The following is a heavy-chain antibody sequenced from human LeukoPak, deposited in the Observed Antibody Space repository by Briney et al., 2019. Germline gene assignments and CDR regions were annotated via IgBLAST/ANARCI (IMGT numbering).Heavy chain of an antibody. CDR3: ARTTTVRGTYYMDV. CDR1: GGSISSNY. Sequence: SETLSLTCTVSGGSISSNYWSWIRQPPGKGLEWIGYIYYSGSTNYNPSLKSRVTISVDTSKNRFSLKLRSVTAADTAVYYCARTTTVRGTYYMDVWGKGTTVTVSS. V-gene: IGHV4-59*13. CDR2: IYYSGST. D-gene: IGHD3-10*01. J-gene: IGHJ6*03.